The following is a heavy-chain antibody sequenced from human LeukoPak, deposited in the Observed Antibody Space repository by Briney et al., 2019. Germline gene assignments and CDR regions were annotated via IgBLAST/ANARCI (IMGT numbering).Heavy chain of an antibody. CDR2: ISSSSSTI. CDR3: ARGYDRDY. V-gene: IGHV3-48*01. D-gene: IGHD5-12*01. CDR1: GFTFSNYG. J-gene: IGHJ4*02. Sequence: GGSLRLSCAASGFTFSNYGINWVRQAPGKGLEWVSYISSSSSTIHYADSAQGRFTISRDNAKNSLYLQMNSLRAEDTAVYYCARGYDRDYWGQGTLVTVSS.